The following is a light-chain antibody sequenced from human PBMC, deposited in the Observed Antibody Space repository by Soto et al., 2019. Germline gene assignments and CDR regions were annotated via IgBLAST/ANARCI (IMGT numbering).Light chain of an antibody. Sequence: QSALTQPRSVSGSPGQSVTISCTGTSSDVGGYNYVSWYQQHPGKVPKLMIYDVTKRPSGVPDRFSGTKSGNTASLTISGLQAEYESDYYCCSYAGSYTYVFGTGTKATVL. CDR3: CSYAGSYTYV. V-gene: IGLV2-11*01. CDR1: SSDVGGYNY. CDR2: DVT. J-gene: IGLJ1*01.